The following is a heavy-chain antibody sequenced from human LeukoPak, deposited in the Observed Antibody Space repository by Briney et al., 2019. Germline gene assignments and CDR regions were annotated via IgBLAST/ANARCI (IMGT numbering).Heavy chain of an antibody. D-gene: IGHD2-15*01. CDR3: ARDLGYCTGGTCYPNWFDP. CDR1: GYTSTSYA. CDR2: INAGNDNT. V-gene: IGHV1-3*01. Sequence: ASVKVSCKASGYTSTSYAMHWVGQAPGQRLEWMGWINAGNDNTKYSQKFQGRVTITRDTSASTAYMELSSLRSEDTAVYYCARDLGYCTGGTCYPNWFDPWGQGTLVTVSS. J-gene: IGHJ5*02.